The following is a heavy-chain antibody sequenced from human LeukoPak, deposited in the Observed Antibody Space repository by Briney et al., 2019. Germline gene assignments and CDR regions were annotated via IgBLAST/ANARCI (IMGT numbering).Heavy chain of an antibody. CDR1: GFIFSNHA. J-gene: IGHJ5*02. Sequence: GGSLRLSCAASGFIFSNHAMTWVRQAPGKGLEWVSSISSSSSYIYYADSVKGRFTISRDNAKNSLYLQMNSLRAEDTAVYYCARDYLMNTGWFDPWGQGTLVTVSS. D-gene: IGHD2-8*01. CDR2: ISSSSSYI. CDR3: ARDYLMNTGWFDP. V-gene: IGHV3-21*01.